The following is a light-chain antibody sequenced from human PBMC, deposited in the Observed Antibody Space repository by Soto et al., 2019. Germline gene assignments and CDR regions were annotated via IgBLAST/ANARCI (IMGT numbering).Light chain of an antibody. CDR1: QSVSST. Sequence: EVVMTQSQATLSVSPGERATLSCKASQSVSSTLAWYQQNPGQAPRLLIYGASTRAAGIPARFSGSGSGTEFTLTISSLQSEDFAVYYCQQYNAWPLTFGGGTKVEIK. CDR3: QQYNAWPLT. V-gene: IGKV3-15*01. J-gene: IGKJ4*01. CDR2: GAS.